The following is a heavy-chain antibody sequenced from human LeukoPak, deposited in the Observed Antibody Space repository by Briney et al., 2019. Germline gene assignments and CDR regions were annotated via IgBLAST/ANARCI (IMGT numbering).Heavy chain of an antibody. D-gene: IGHD2-2*01. Sequence: PGGSLRLSCAASGFTFSSYGMHWVRQAPCKGLEWVAFIRYDGSNKYYADSVKGRFTISRDNSKNTLYLQMNSLRAEDTAVYYCAKPRYQLTIFDYWGQGTLVTVSS. CDR3: AKPRYQLTIFDY. J-gene: IGHJ4*02. CDR1: GFTFSSYG. CDR2: IRYDGSNK. V-gene: IGHV3-30*02.